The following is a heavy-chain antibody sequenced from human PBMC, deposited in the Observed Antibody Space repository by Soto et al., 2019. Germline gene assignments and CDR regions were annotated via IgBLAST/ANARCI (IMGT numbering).Heavy chain of an antibody. V-gene: IGHV4-39*01. CDR1: GGSITRNNHY. CDR3: ARLGSSGWYQGSYFDY. CDR2: ILYSGST. D-gene: IGHD6-19*01. J-gene: IGHJ4*02. Sequence: QLQLQESGPGLVKPSETLSLTCIVSGGSITRNNHYWGWIRQSPGKGLEWIGSILYSGSTNYNPSLKRRVTLSGETSKNQFSLKMSSVPAADTALYYCARLGSSGWYQGSYFDYWGQGTLVTVSS.